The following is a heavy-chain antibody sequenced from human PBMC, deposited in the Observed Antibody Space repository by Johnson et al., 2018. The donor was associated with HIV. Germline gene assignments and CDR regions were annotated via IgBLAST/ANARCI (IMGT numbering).Heavy chain of an antibody. D-gene: IGHD6-19*01. CDR3: ARELYSSGWN. Sequence: VQLVESGGGVVQPGRSMRLSCAASGFSFSTYTMHWVRQAPGKGLEWVALISYDGSNKFYTDSVKGRFTISRDNAKNSLYLQMNSLRAEDTAVYYCARELYSSGWNWGQGTMVTVSS. V-gene: IGHV3-30*04. CDR1: GFSFSTYT. J-gene: IGHJ3*01. CDR2: ISYDGSNK.